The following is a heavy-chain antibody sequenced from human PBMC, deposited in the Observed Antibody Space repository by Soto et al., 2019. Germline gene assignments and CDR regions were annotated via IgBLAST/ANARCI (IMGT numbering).Heavy chain of an antibody. CDR2: ISGSGGNT. CDR3: AKCAGSGWYPGY. Sequence: EVQLLESAGGLVQPGGSLSLSCAASGFTFSSYAMRWVRQAPGKGLEWVSAISGSGGNTYYADSVKGRFTISRDNSKNTLFLQLNSLRAEDTAVYYCAKCAGSGWYPGYWCQGTLGTVSS. J-gene: IGHJ4*02. CDR1: GFTFSSYA. D-gene: IGHD6-19*01. V-gene: IGHV3-23*01.